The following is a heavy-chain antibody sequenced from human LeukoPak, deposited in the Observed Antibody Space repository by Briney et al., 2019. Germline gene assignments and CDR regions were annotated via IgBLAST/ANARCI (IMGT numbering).Heavy chain of an antibody. Sequence: SETLSLTCTVSGGSISSYYWSWIRQPPGKGLEWIGYIYYSGSTNYNPSLKSRVTISVDTSKNQFSLKLSSVTAADTAVYYCARHRRDGYSPRHYYYYGMDVWGQGTTVTVSS. CDR3: ARHRRDGYSPRHYYYYGMDV. V-gene: IGHV4-59*08. J-gene: IGHJ6*02. CDR1: GGSISSYY. CDR2: IYYSGST. D-gene: IGHD5-24*01.